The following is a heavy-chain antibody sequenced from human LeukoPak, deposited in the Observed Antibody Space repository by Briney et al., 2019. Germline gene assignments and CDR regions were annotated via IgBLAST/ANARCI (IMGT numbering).Heavy chain of an antibody. V-gene: IGHV4-59*01. CDR1: GGSISSYY. CDR2: IYYSGST. CDR3: ASAFIGDGYNYDY. J-gene: IGHJ4*02. D-gene: IGHD5-24*01. Sequence: PSETLSLTCTVSGGSISSYYWSWIRQPPGKGLEWIGYIYYSGSTNYNPSLKSRVTISVDTSKNQFSLKLSSVTAADTAVYYCASAFIGDGYNYDYWGQGTPVTVSS.